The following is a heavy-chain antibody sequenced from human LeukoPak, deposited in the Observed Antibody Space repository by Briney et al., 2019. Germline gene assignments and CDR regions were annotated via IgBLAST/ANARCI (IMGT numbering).Heavy chain of an antibody. V-gene: IGHV1-46*01. J-gene: IGHJ4*02. Sequence: ASVKVSCKASRYIFANYYIHWVRQAPGQGLEWMGIINPSGGSTSYAQKFQGRVTLTRDTSTSTVYMELGSLRSEDTAVYFCARAYGYVSGSYFIFGDWGQGTLVTVSS. CDR1: RYIFANYY. CDR2: INPSGGST. D-gene: IGHD1-26*01. CDR3: ARAYGYVSGSYFIFGD.